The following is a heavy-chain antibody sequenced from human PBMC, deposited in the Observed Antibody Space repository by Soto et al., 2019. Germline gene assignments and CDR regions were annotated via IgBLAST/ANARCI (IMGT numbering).Heavy chain of an antibody. V-gene: IGHV4-34*01. CDR1: GGSFSGYY. CDR3: ARGELELAAVNWFDP. Sequence: TSETLSLTCAVYGGSFSGYYWSWIRQPPGKGLEWIGEINHSGSTNYNPSLKSRVTISVDTSKNQFSLKLSSVTAADTAVYYCARGELELAAVNWFDPWGQGTLVTVS. J-gene: IGHJ5*02. CDR2: INHSGST. D-gene: IGHD1-7*01.